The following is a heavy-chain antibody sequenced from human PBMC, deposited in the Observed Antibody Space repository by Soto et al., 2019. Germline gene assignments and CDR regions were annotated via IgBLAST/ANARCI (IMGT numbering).Heavy chain of an antibody. CDR3: ARVDTATGGYYYGMDV. J-gene: IGHJ6*02. D-gene: IGHD5-18*01. Sequence: QVQLVQSGAEVKKPGASVKVSCKASGYTFTSYDINWVRQATGQGLEWMGWMNPNSGNTGYAQKFQGRVTMTSNTSISTAYMELSSLRSEDTAVYYCARVDTATGGYYYGMDVWGQGTTVTVSS. CDR1: GYTFTSYD. CDR2: MNPNSGNT. V-gene: IGHV1-8*01.